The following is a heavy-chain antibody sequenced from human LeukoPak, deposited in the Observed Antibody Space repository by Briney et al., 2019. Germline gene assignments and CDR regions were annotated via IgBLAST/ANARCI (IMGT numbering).Heavy chain of an antibody. CDR3: GRGGSTGSWFNY. CDR1: GFTFSSFS. CDR2: LHSTSSPI. V-gene: IGHV3-48*01. Sequence: GGPLRLSCAASGFTFSSFSMTWVRQAPGKGLEWISYLHSTSSPIYYADSVKGRFIVSRDSAKISLYLQMNSLTAEDTAVYYCGRGGSTGSWFNYWGQGTLVTLS. D-gene: IGHD6-13*01. J-gene: IGHJ4*02.